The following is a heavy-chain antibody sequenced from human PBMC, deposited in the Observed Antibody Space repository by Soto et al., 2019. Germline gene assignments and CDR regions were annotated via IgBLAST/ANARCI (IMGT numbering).Heavy chain of an antibody. CDR2: IIPIFGTA. D-gene: IGHD6-6*01. V-gene: IGHV1-69*13. CDR3: ASFEYSSSSGVGPRHDY. J-gene: IGHJ4*02. Sequence: GASVKVSCKASGGTFSSYAISWVRQAPGQGLEWMGGIIPIFGTANYAQKFQGRVTITADESTSTAYMELSSLRSEDTAVYYCASFEYSSSSGVGPRHDYWGQGTLVTVSS. CDR1: GGTFSSYA.